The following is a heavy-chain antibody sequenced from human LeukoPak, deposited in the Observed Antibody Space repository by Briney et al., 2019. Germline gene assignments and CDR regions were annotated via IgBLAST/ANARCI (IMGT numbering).Heavy chain of an antibody. V-gene: IGHV4-59*08. Sequence: SETLSLTCTVSGGSISSYYWSWIRQPPGKGLEWIGYIYYSGSTNYNPSLKSRVTISVDTSKNQFSLKLSSVTAADTAVYCCARHVVVVAASGSVWFDPWGQGTLVTVSS. CDR2: IYYSGST. CDR3: ARHVVVVAASGSVWFDP. J-gene: IGHJ5*02. D-gene: IGHD2-15*01. CDR1: GGSISSYY.